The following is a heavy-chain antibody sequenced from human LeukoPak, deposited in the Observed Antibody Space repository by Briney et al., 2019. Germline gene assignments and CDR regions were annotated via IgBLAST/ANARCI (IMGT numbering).Heavy chain of an antibody. D-gene: IGHD4-17*01. CDR1: GVSISSYY. V-gene: IGHV4-59*08. CDR2: IYYSGST. J-gene: IGHJ4*02. CDR3: ARHVSYGDYLDY. Sequence: SETLSLTCTVSGVSISSYYWSWIRQPPGKGLEWIGYIYYSGSTNYNPSLKSRVTISVDTSKNQFSLKLSSVTAADTAVYYCARHVSYGDYLDYWGQGTLVTVSS.